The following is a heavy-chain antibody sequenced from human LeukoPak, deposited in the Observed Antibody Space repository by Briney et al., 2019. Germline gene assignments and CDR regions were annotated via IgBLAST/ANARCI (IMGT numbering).Heavy chain of an antibody. CDR2: ISAYNGNT. CDR1: GYTFTSYG. Sequence: GGSLRLSCAASGYTFTSYGISWVRQAPGQGLEWMGWISAYNGNTNYAQKLQGRVTMTTDTSTSTAYMELRSLRSDDTAVYYCAREVVGSYYYFDYWGQGTLVTVSS. J-gene: IGHJ4*02. CDR3: AREVVGSYYYFDY. D-gene: IGHD1-26*01. V-gene: IGHV1-18*01.